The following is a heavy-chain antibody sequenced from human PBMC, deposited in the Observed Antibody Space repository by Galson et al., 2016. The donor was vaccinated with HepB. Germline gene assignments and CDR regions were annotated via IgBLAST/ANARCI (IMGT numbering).Heavy chain of an antibody. CDR2: IYYTGST. V-gene: IGHV4-59*01. CDR1: GGSITGYS. CDR3: VRASPGNYDI. D-gene: IGHD1-7*01. Sequence: SETLSLTCSVSGGSITGYSWCWIRQPPGKGLEWIGCIYYTGSTYYNPSLKIRVTISVDTSQNQFSLKLSSVTAADTAVYYCVRASPGNYDIWGQGTTVSVSS. J-gene: IGHJ6*02.